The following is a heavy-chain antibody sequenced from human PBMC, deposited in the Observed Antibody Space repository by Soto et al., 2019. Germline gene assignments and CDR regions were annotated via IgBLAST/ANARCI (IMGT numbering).Heavy chain of an antibody. D-gene: IGHD1-7*01. J-gene: IGHJ6*03. CDR1: GFTFSSYG. CDR2: ISYDGSNK. Sequence: PWGSLRLSCAASGFTFSSYGMHWVRQAPGKGLEWVAVISYDGSNKYYADSVKGRFTISRDNSKNTLYLQMNSLRAEDTAVYYCAKDFGASPDELLYMDVWGKGTTVTVSS. CDR3: AKDFGASPDELLYMDV. V-gene: IGHV3-30*18.